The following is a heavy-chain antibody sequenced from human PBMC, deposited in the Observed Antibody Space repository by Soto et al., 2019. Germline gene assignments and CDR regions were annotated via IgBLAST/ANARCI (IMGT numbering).Heavy chain of an antibody. D-gene: IGHD3-10*01. J-gene: IGHJ5*02. CDR1: GGSISSYY. CDR2: IYYSGST. Sequence: TSETLSLTCTVSGGSISSYYWSWIRQPPGKGLEWIGYIYYSGSTNYNPSLKSRVTISVDTSKNQFSLKLSSVTAADTAVYYCARLSTTKSTYYYGSGSYYVGWFDPWGQGTLXXVXS. CDR3: ARLSTTKSTYYYGSGSYYVGWFDP. V-gene: IGHV4-59*08.